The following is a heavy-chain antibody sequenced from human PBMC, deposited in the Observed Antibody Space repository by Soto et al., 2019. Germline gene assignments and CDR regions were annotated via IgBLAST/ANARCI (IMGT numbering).Heavy chain of an antibody. CDR2: ISRSSTGI. Sequence: EVQLVESGGGLVQPGGALRLSCAASGFTFSLYSMSWVRQAPGKCLEWVSYISRSSTGIHYADSVKGRFTISRDDATNSMQLQMNSMRDGDTAVYYCARAVTWGLDVWGQGTTVSISS. CDR1: GFTFSLYS. CDR3: ARAVTWGLDV. V-gene: IGHV3-48*02. J-gene: IGHJ6*02. D-gene: IGHD3-10*01.